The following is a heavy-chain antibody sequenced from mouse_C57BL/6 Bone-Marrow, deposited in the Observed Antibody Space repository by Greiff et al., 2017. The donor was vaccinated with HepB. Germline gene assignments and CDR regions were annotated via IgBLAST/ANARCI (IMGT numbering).Heavy chain of an antibody. V-gene: IGHV1-81*01. CDR1: SYTFTSYG. D-gene: IGHD1-1*01. Sequence: VMLVESGAELARPGASVKLSCKASSYTFTSYGISWVKQRTGQGLEWIGEIYPRSGNTYYNEKFKGKATLTADKSSSTAYMELRSLTSEDSAVYFCAFGYGYAMDYWGQGTSVTVSS. CDR2: IYPRSGNT. J-gene: IGHJ4*01. CDR3: AFGYGYAMDY.